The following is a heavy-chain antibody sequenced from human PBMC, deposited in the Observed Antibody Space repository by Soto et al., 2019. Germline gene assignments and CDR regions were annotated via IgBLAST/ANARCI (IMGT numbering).Heavy chain of an antibody. D-gene: IGHD6-13*01. CDR1: GFTFRSFT. CDR2: ISSNSAYI. V-gene: IGHV3-21*01. J-gene: IGHJ5*02. CDR3: TRDASRDSSARGWFDP. Sequence: GGSLRLSCAACGFTFRSFTMNWVRQAPGKGLEWVSTISSNSAYIYYTDALRGRFTISRDNAKNSLHLQMNSLRAEDTAVYYCTRDASRDSSARGWFDPWGPGTLVTVSS.